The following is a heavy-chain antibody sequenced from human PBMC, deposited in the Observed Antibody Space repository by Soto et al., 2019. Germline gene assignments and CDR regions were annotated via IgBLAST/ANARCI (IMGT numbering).Heavy chain of an antibody. CDR1: GYTFTRYY. D-gene: IGHD3-16*02. V-gene: IGHV1-46*03. J-gene: IGHJ4*02. CDR2: INPSVGST. Sequence: ASVKVSCKASGYTFTRYYMHWVRRAPGQGLEWMGIINPSVGSTSYAQKFQGRVTMTRDTSTSTVYMDLSSLTSEDTAVYYCVRDRYNFDYWGQGTLVTVSS. CDR3: VRDRYNFDY.